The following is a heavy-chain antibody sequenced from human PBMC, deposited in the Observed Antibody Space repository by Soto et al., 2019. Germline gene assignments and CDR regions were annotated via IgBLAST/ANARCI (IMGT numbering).Heavy chain of an antibody. D-gene: IGHD2-15*01. CDR3: ARRGRYGGRSYTG. CDR2: VNHAGGT. CDR1: GGSFNDFY. J-gene: IGHJ4*02. V-gene: IGHV4-34*01. Sequence: QMHIQQWGAGLLKPSETLSLTCAVSGGSFNDFYWNWVRQPLGEGLEWIGEVNHAGGTDYNPSLKSRVTISEDRSKNQLSLRLKSVTVADTATYYCARRGRYGGRSYTGWGQGTLVTVSS.